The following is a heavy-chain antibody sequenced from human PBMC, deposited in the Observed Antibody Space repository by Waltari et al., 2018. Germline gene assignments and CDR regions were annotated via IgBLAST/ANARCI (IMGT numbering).Heavy chain of an antibody. J-gene: IGHJ4*02. CDR3: ARERRGYYAEY. CDR2: ITYDGSNK. V-gene: IGHV3-30*02. Sequence: QVQLAEYGGGVVQPGGSLRLSCAASGFTFSAYAMHWVRQAPGKGLEWVTLITYDGSNKYYADSVKGRFTISRDDSKNTLHLQMNSLRDEDTAIYYCARERRGYYAEYWGQGTLVTVSS. CDR1: GFTFSAYA.